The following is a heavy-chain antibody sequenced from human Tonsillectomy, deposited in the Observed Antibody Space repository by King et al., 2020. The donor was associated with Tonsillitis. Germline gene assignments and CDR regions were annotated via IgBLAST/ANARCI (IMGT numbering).Heavy chain of an antibody. J-gene: IGHJ4*02. D-gene: IGHD2-15*01. Sequence: VQLVESGGGLVQPGGSLKLSCVASGFTFSSYWMHWVRHAPGKGLVWVSRIDGDETSTSYAGSVKGRFSISRDNAKNTLYLQMNSLRAEDTAVYYCARGEIVVAATDFDYWGQGTLVTVSS. CDR2: IDGDETST. CDR1: GFTFSSYW. CDR3: ARGEIVVAATDFDY. V-gene: IGHV3-74*01.